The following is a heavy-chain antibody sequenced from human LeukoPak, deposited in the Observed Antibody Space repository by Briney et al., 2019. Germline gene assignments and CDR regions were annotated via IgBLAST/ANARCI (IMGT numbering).Heavy chain of an antibody. D-gene: IGHD6-6*01. J-gene: IGHJ4*02. CDR3: ARESPLAARPEGFFDY. Sequence: GGSLRLSCAASGLTFSSYGMHWVRQAPGKGLEWVAVISYDGSNKYYADSVKGRFTISRDNSKNTLYLQMNSLRAEDTAVYYCARESPLAARPEGFFDYWGQGTLVTVSS. V-gene: IGHV3-30*03. CDR1: GLTFSSYG. CDR2: ISYDGSNK.